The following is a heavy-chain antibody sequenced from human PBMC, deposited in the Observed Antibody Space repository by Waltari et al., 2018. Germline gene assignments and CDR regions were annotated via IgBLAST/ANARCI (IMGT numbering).Heavy chain of an antibody. J-gene: IGHJ5*02. Sequence: EVQLVESGGGVVQPGGSLSLSCAASGFTLRSYWMHWVRQAPGKGLVWVSRINSDGSTTGYADSVKGRFTISRDNTKNTLSLQMNSLRDEDTAVYYCAVYLRSSPFDPWGQGTLVTVSS. CDR3: AVYLRSSPFDP. D-gene: IGHD5-12*01. V-gene: IGHV3-74*01. CDR2: INSDGSTT. CDR1: GFTLRSYW.